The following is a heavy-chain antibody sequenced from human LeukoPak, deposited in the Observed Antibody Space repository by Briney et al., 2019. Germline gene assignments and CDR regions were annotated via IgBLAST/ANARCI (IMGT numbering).Heavy chain of an antibody. Sequence: SETLSLTCAVYGGSFSGYYWSWIRQPPGKGLEWIGEINHSGSTNYNPSLKSRVTISVDTTKNQFSLKLSSVTAADTAVYYCARGRIITNWGQGTLVTVSS. V-gene: IGHV4-34*01. J-gene: IGHJ4*02. CDR2: INHSGST. D-gene: IGHD1-14*01. CDR1: GGSFSGYY. CDR3: ARGRIITN.